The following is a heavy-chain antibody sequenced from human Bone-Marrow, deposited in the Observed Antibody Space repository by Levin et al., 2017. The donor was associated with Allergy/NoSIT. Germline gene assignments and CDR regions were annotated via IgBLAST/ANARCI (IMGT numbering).Heavy chain of an antibody. D-gene: IGHD4-17*01. V-gene: IGHV1-69*08. J-gene: IGHJ5*02. CDR1: GVNFSSYS. CDR3: ARDVGGDYGDWLDP. Sequence: KISCQASGVNFSSYSFTWVRQAPGQGLDWMGRIIPILGTSNYAKHFQGRVTITSDTSTGTVYMELRSLTFEDTAIYYCARDVGGDYGDWLDPWGPGTLVTVSS. CDR2: IIPILGTS.